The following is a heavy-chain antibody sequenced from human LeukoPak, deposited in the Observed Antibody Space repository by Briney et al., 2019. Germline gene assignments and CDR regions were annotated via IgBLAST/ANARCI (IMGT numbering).Heavy chain of an antibody. V-gene: IGHV4-39*01. CDR3: ARRGQIVATIGDAFDI. Sequence: PSETLSLTCTVSGGSISSSYYWDWIRQPPGKGLEWIGNIYYSGSTYYNPSLKSRVTISVDTSKNQFSLKLSSVTAADTAVYFCARRGQIVATIGDAFDIWGQGTVVTVSS. J-gene: IGHJ3*02. CDR1: GGSISSSYY. CDR2: IYYSGST. D-gene: IGHD5-12*01.